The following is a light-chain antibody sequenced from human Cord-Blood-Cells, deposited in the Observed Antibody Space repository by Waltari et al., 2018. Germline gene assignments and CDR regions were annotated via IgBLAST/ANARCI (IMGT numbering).Light chain of an antibody. J-gene: IGLJ1*01. CDR2: DVS. CDR1: SSDVGVYNF. V-gene: IGLV2-14*03. CDR3: SSYTSSSTYV. Sequence: QSALTQPASVSGSPGQSLTLSCTGTSSDVGVYNFFSWYKQHPGKAPKHMIYDVSNRPSGVSNRFSGSKSGNTASLTISGLQAEDEADYYCSSYTSSSTYVFGTGTKVTVL.